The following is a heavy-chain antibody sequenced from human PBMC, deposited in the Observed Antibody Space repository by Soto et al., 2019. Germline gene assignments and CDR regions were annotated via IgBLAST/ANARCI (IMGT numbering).Heavy chain of an antibody. D-gene: IGHD4-17*01. CDR2: ISSDGRNT. CDR3: IKASTVTGVGGYR. CDR1: GFAFSSYW. Sequence: EVQLVESGGGLVQPGGSLRLSCAASGFAFSSYWMQWVRQPPGKGPVWVSRISSDGRNTTYADPVKGRFTISRDHAKNSLHLQMSSLTDDDRAVYYCIKASTVTGVGGYRWGQGTLVTVSS. V-gene: IGHV3-74*03. J-gene: IGHJ5*02.